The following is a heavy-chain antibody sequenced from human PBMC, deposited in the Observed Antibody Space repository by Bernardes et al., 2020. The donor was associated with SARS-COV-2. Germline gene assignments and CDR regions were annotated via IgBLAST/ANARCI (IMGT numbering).Heavy chain of an antibody. CDR3: ARSPRDYDYVWGSYRYSWFDP. Sequence: SETLSLTCTVSGGSISSSSYYWGWIRQPPGKGLEWIGSIYYSGSTYYNPSLKSRVTISVDTSKNQFSLKLSSVTAADTAVYYCARSPRDYDYVWGSYRYSWFDPWGQGTLVTVSS. CDR2: IYYSGST. V-gene: IGHV4-39*01. D-gene: IGHD3-16*02. J-gene: IGHJ5*02. CDR1: GGSISSSSYY.